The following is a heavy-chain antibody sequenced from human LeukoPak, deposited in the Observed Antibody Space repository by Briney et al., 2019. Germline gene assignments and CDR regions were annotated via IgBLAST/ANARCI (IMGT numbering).Heavy chain of an antibody. V-gene: IGHV4-59*01. Sequence: SETLSLTCTVSGGSISSYYWSWIRQPPGKGLEWIGYIYYSGCTNYNPSLKSRVTISVDTSKNQFSLKLSSVTAADTAVYYCARDSSTNEFDYWGQGTLVTVSS. J-gene: IGHJ4*02. CDR3: ARDSSTNEFDY. CDR2: IYYSGCT. D-gene: IGHD6-13*01. CDR1: GGSISSYY.